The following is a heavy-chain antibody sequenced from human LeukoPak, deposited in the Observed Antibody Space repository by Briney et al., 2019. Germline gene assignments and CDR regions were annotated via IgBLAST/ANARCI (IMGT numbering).Heavy chain of an antibody. CDR3: ARVPGGVLVDY. CDR1: GFTFSDYY. CDR2: ISSSGRTI. V-gene: IGHV3-11*01. J-gene: IGHJ4*02. Sequence: GGSLRLSCAASGFTFSDYYMSWIRQAPGKGLQWVSFISSSGRTIYYADSVKGRFAISRDNARNSVYLQMSSLRAEDTALYYCARVPGGVLVDYWGQGTLVTVSS. D-gene: IGHD3-16*02.